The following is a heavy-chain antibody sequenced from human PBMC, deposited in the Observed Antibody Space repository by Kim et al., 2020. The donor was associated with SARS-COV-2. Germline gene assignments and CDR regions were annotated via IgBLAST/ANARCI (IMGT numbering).Heavy chain of an antibody. CDR1: GFTFSHYG. V-gene: IGHV3-33*01. Sequence: GGSLRLSCAASGFTFSHYGMHWVRQAPGKGLEWVAVIWYDGNNKYYTDSVKGRFTISRDNSKNTLYLQMNSLRVEDTAVYYCARVDGGYVEANYYYMDVWGQGTPVTVSS. D-gene: IGHD5-12*01. CDR3: ARVDGGYVEANYYYMDV. CDR2: IWYDGNNK. J-gene: IGHJ6*03.